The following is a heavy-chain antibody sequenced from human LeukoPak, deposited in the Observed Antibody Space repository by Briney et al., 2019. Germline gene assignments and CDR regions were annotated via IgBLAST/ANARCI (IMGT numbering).Heavy chain of an antibody. CDR2: ISGSGGST. Sequence: GGSLRLSCAASGFSVSTYAMSWVRQAPGKGLEWVSAISGSGGSTYYADSVKGRFTTSRDNSQNTLYLQMNSLRADDTAVYYCARHNNYGDYDYWSQGTLVTASS. V-gene: IGHV3-23*01. CDR1: GFSVSTYA. D-gene: IGHD4-17*01. CDR3: ARHNNYGDYDY. J-gene: IGHJ4*02.